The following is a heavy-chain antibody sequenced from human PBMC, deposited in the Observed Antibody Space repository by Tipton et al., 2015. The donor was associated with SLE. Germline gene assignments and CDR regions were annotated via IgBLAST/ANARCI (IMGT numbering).Heavy chain of an antibody. J-gene: IGHJ4*02. CDR1: GFTFSSYA. V-gene: IGHV3-23*01. CDR3: TTVDYGDYGGYFDY. CDR2: ISGSGGST. D-gene: IGHD4-17*01. Sequence: GSLRLSCAASGFTFSSYAMSWVRQAPGKGLEWVSAISGSGGSTYYADSVKGRFTISRDNSKNTLYLQMNSLKTEDTAVYYCTTVDYGDYGGYFDYWGQGTLVTVSS.